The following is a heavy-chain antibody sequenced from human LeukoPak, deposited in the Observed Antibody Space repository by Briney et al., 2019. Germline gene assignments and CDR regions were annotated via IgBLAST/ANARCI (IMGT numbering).Heavy chain of an antibody. D-gene: IGHD5-18*01. J-gene: IGHJ6*03. CDR3: ARDGYSYGRGYMDV. CDR2: IYSGGST. V-gene: IGHV3-53*01. Sequence: GGSLRLSCAASGFTFSSYEMNWVRQAPGKGLEWVSIIYSGGSTFYADSVKGRFTISRDSSKNTLYLQMNSLRAEDTAVYYCARDGYSYGRGYMDVWGKGTTVTVSS. CDR1: GFTFSSYE.